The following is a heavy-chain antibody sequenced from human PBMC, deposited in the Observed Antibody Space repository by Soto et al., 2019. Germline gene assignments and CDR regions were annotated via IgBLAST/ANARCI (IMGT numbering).Heavy chain of an antibody. V-gene: IGHV1-69*13. CDR1: GGTFSSYA. Sequence: ASVKVSCKASGGTFSSYAISWVRQAPGQGLEWMGGIIPIFGTANYAQKFQGRVTITADESTSTAYMELSSLRSEDTAVYYCARALLRFLEWSQHDYWGQGTLVTVSS. J-gene: IGHJ4*02. D-gene: IGHD3-3*01. CDR2: IIPIFGTA. CDR3: ARALLRFLEWSQHDY.